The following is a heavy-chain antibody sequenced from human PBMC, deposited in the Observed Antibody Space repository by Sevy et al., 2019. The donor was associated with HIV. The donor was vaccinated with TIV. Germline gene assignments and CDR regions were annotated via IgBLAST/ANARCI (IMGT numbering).Heavy chain of an antibody. CDR1: GFTFSSYG. V-gene: IGHV3-30*18. Sequence: GGSLRLSCAASGFTFSSYGMHWVRQAPGKGLEWVAVISYDGSNKYYADSVKGRFTISRDNSKNTLYLQMNSLRAEDTAVYYCAKDARDVVVVPAAISYWGQGTLVTVSS. J-gene: IGHJ4*02. CDR2: ISYDGSNK. D-gene: IGHD2-2*01. CDR3: AKDARDVVVVPAAISY.